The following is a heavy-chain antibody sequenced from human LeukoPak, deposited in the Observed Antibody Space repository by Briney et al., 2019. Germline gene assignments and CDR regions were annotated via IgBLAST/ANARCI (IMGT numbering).Heavy chain of an antibody. J-gene: IGHJ4*02. V-gene: IGHV1-2*02. CDR3: ARDPQNTYYYDSSGSLGFDY. CDR1: GYTFTGYY. Sequence: ASVTVSCKASGYTFTGYYMHWVRQAPGHALEWMGWITPNSVSTNYAQKFQGRVTMTRDTSISTAYIELSRLRSDDTAVYYCARDPQNTYYYDSSGSLGFDYWGQGTLVTVSS. D-gene: IGHD3-22*01. CDR2: ITPNSVST.